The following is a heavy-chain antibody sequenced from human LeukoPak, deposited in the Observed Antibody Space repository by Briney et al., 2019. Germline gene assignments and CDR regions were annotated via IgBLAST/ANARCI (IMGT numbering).Heavy chain of an antibody. J-gene: IGHJ4*02. V-gene: IGHV3-30*02. D-gene: IGHD2-2*02. Sequence: GGSLRLYCAASGFTFSSYGMHWVRPAPGKGLEWVAFIRYDATNTYYADSVKGRFTISRDNSKNTLSLQMNSLRPEDTALYYCAKDPLYIDYWGQGTLVTVSS. CDR1: GFTFSSYG. CDR2: IRYDATNT. CDR3: AKDPLYIDY.